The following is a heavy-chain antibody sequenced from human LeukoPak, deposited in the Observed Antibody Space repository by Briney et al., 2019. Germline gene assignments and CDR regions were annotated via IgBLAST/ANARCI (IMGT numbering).Heavy chain of an antibody. J-gene: IGHJ4*02. CDR2: IDPNSGGT. Sequence: AASVKVSCKTSGYTFTGYYIHWVRQAPGQGLEWMGWIDPNSGGTNYAQKFQGRITMTRDTSISTAYMELSRLRSDDTAVYYCARVTVGATNDYPSDYWGQGTLVTVSS. V-gene: IGHV1-2*02. CDR1: GYTFTGYY. CDR3: ARVTVGATNDYPSDY. D-gene: IGHD1-26*01.